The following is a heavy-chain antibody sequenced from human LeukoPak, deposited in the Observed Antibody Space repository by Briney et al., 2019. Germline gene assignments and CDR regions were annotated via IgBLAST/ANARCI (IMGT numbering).Heavy chain of an antibody. V-gene: IGHV3-23*01. CDR2: ISGGSEST. CDR1: GFTFSIYA. CDR3: AKGWTAVGS. Sequence: GGSLRLSCVAPGFTFSIYAMTWVRQAPGKGLEWVSGISGGSESTYYADSVKGRFTISRDNSKNTLYMEMNNLRGADTAVYYCAKGWTAVGSWGQGTRVTVSS. J-gene: IGHJ5*02. D-gene: IGHD1-26*01.